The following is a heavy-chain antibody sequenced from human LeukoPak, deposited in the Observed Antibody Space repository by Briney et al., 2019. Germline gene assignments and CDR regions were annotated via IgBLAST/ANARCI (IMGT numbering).Heavy chain of an antibody. J-gene: IGHJ4*02. D-gene: IGHD3-22*01. V-gene: IGHV4-34*01. Sequence: INHSGSTNYTPSLKSRVTISVDTSKNQFSLKLSSVTAADTAVYYCARGQEVVVITPYYFDYWGQGTLVTVSS. CDR3: ARGQEVVVITPYYFDY. CDR2: INHSGST.